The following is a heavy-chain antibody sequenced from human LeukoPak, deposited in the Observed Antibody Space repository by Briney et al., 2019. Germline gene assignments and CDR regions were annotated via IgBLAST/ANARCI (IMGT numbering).Heavy chain of an antibody. J-gene: IGHJ5*02. D-gene: IGHD3-22*01. CDR1: GGSISSYY. V-gene: IGHV4-59*01. CDR2: IYYSGST. CDR3: ARDGRWDYYDSSDREGSNWFDP. Sequence: PSETLSLTCTVSGGSISSYYWSWIRQPPGKGLEWIGYIYYSGSTNYNPSLKSRVTISVDTSKNQFSLKLSSVTAADTAVYYCARDGRWDYYDSSDREGSNWFDPWGQETLVTVSS.